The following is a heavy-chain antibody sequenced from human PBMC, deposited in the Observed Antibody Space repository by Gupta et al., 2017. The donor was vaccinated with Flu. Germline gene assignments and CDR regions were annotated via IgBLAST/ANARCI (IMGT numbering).Heavy chain of an antibody. Sequence: QVQLVESGGGVVQPGRSLRLSCAASGFTFSRYGMHWVRQAPGKGLEWVAVIWYDGSKRYYAESVEGRFTISRDNSKNRVFLQMNSLRAEDTAVYYCAREYHDYGDFGDCWGQGTLVTVSS. CDR2: IWYDGSKR. D-gene: IGHD4-17*01. J-gene: IGHJ4*02. V-gene: IGHV3-33*01. CDR1: GFTFSRYG. CDR3: AREYHDYGDFGDC.